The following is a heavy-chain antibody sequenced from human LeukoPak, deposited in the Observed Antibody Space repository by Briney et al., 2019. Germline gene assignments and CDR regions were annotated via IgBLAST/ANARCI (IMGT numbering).Heavy chain of an antibody. CDR3: ARDCCLSHYDILTGYPRRYYYYGMDV. CDR2: INTNTGNP. V-gene: IGHV7-4-1*02. D-gene: IGHD3-9*01. J-gene: IGHJ6*02. Sequence: ASVKVSCKASGYTFTSYAMNWVRQAPGQGLEWMGWINTNTGNPTYAQGFTGRFVFSLDTSVSTAYLQISSLKAEDTAVYYCARDCCLSHYDILTGYPRRYYYYGMDVWGQGTTVTVSS. CDR1: GYTFTSYA.